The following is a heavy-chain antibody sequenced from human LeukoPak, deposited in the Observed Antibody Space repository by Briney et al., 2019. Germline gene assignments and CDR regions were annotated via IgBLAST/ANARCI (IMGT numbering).Heavy chain of an antibody. Sequence: ASVKVSCKASGYTFSNYGITWVRQAPGQGLEWMGWISGYNGNTNFAQKVQGRVSMTTDTSTYTSDMELRSLRSDDTAVYYCARSLGDSSGYYPLPFDYWGQGTLVIVSS. V-gene: IGHV1-18*01. J-gene: IGHJ4*02. CDR3: ARSLGDSSGYYPLPFDY. D-gene: IGHD3-22*01. CDR2: ISGYNGNT. CDR1: GYTFSNYG.